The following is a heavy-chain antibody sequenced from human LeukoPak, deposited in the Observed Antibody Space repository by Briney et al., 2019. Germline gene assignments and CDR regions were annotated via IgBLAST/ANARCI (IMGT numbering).Heavy chain of an antibody. D-gene: IGHD3-9*01. CDR2: INHSGST. CDR3: ARGILTGPIYGFDI. CDR1: GGSFSGYY. J-gene: IGHJ3*02. Sequence: SETLSLTCAVYGGSFSGYYWSWIRQPPGKGLEWIGEINHSGSTNYNPSLKSRVTISVDTSKNQFSLKLSSVTAADTAVYYCARGILTGPIYGFDIWGQGTMVTVSS. V-gene: IGHV4-34*01.